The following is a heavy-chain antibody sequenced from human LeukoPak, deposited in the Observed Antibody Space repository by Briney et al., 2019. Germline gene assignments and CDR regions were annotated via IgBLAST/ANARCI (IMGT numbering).Heavy chain of an antibody. CDR3: AIGSGSYYAPYAAFDI. Sequence: GESLKISCKGSGYSFTSYWIGWVRQTAGKGLELMGIIYPGDSDTRYSPSFQGQVTISADKSISTAYLQWSSLKASDTAMYYCAIGSGSYYAPYAAFDIWGQGTMVTVSS. CDR2: IYPGDSDT. J-gene: IGHJ3*02. CDR1: GYSFTSYW. D-gene: IGHD1-26*01. V-gene: IGHV5-51*01.